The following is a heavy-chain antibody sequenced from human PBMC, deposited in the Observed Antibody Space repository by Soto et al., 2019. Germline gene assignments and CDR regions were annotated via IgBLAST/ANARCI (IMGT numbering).Heavy chain of an antibody. J-gene: IGHJ4*02. Sequence: GGSLRLSCAASGFTFSSYAMHWVRQAPGKGLEWVAVISYDGSNKYYADSVKGRFTISRDNSKNTLYLQMNSLRAEDTAVYYCARERDVVVPAAVDYWGQGTLVTVSS. CDR1: GFTFSSYA. D-gene: IGHD2-2*01. CDR3: ARERDVVVPAAVDY. CDR2: ISYDGSNK. V-gene: IGHV3-30-3*01.